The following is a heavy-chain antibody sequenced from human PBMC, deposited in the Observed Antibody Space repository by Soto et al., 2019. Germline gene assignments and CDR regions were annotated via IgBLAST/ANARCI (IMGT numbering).Heavy chain of an antibody. D-gene: IGHD3-22*01. Sequence: ASVKVSCKASGYTFTSYGISWVRQAPGQGLEWMGWISAYNGNTNYAQKLQGRVTMTTDTSTSTAYMELRSLRSDDTAVYYCAKRPTYYYDSSGYYFDYWGQGTLVTVSS. CDR3: AKRPTYYYDSSGYYFDY. CDR1: GYTFTSYG. CDR2: ISAYNGNT. V-gene: IGHV1-18*01. J-gene: IGHJ4*02.